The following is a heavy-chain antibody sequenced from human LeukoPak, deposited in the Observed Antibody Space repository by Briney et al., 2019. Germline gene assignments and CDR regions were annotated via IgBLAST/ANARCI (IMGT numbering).Heavy chain of an antibody. CDR3: ARDSYDSSGYYDFRAWYFDL. Sequence: ASVKVSCKASGYSFTSYYMHWVRQAPGQGLEWMGIINPSGGSTSYAQKFQGRVTMTRDTCTSTVYMELSSLRSEDTAVYYCARDSYDSSGYYDFRAWYFDLWGRGTLVTVSS. J-gene: IGHJ2*01. CDR2: INPSGGST. CDR1: GYSFTSYY. V-gene: IGHV1-46*01. D-gene: IGHD3-22*01.